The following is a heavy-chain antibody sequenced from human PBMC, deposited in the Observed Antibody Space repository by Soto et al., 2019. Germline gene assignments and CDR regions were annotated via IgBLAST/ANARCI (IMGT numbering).Heavy chain of an antibody. J-gene: IGHJ5*02. CDR2: IYYSGRT. CDR1: GGSISRYY. V-gene: IGHV4-59*01. D-gene: IGHD2-2*02. Sequence: SETLSLTCTVSGGSISRYYWSWIRQPPGKGLEWIGYIYYSGRTNYNPSLKSRVTISVDTSKNQFSLKLSSVTAADTAVYYCARGYCSSTSCYIWDNWFDPWGQGTLVT. CDR3: ARGYCSSTSCYIWDNWFDP.